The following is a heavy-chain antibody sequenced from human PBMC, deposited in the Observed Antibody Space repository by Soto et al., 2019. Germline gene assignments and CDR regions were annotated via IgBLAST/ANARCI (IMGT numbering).Heavy chain of an antibody. D-gene: IGHD3-9*01. V-gene: IGHV4-31*03. Sequence: QVQLQESGPGLVKPSQTLSLTCTVSGGSISSGGYYWSWIRQHPGKGLEWIGYIYYSGSTYYNPSLKSRVIISVDTSKNQFSLKLSSVTAADTAVYYCARGNDILTGYRKDAFDIWGQGTMVTVSS. CDR3: ARGNDILTGYRKDAFDI. J-gene: IGHJ3*02. CDR2: IYYSGST. CDR1: GGSISSGGYY.